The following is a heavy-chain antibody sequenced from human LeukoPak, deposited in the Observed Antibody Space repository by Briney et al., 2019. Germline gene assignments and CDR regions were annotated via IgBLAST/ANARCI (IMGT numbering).Heavy chain of an antibody. V-gene: IGHV4-39*07. CDR3: ASSFFYDSRDY. D-gene: IGHD3-22*01. J-gene: IGHJ4*02. CDR2: ITPSGST. CDR1: GGSISSSSYY. Sequence: SETLSLTCTVSGGSISSSSYYWGWIRQPPGKGLEWIGEITPSGSTNYNPSLKSRVSISIDTSKKKLSLRLTSVTAADSAVYYCASSFFYDSRDYWGQGTLVTVSS.